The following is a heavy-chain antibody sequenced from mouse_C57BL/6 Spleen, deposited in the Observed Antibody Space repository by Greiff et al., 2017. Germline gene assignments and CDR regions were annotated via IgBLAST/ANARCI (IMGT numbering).Heavy chain of an antibody. D-gene: IGHD3-3*01. J-gene: IGHJ2*01. CDR3: ARRPGHYFDY. Sequence: VQLQQSGPELVKPGASVKISCKASGYTFTDYYMNWVKQSHGKSLEWIGDINPNNGGTSYNQKFKGKATLTVDKSSSTAYMELRSLTSEDSAVYYCARRPGHYFDYWGQGTTLTVSS. CDR2: INPNNGGT. CDR1: GYTFTDYY. V-gene: IGHV1-26*01.